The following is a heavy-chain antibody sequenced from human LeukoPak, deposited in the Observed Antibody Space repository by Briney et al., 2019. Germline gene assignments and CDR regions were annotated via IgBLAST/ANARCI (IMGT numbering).Heavy chain of an antibody. J-gene: IGHJ4*02. Sequence: SGPTLVNPTQTLTLTCTFSGFSLSTSGVGVGWIRQPPGKALGWLALIYWDDNKRYSPSLKSRLTITKDNSKNQVVLTMTNMDPVDTATYYCAHRFGYSSGWYPRVWGQGTLVTVSS. D-gene: IGHD6-19*01. CDR3: AHRFGYSSGWYPRV. CDR2: IYWDDNK. V-gene: IGHV2-5*02. CDR1: GFSLSTSGVG.